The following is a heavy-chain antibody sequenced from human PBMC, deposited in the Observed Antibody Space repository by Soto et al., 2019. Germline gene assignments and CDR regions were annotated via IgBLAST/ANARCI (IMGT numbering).Heavy chain of an antibody. D-gene: IGHD2-15*01. CDR2: ISYDGSKK. J-gene: IGHJ4*02. V-gene: IGHV3-30-3*01. CDR3: TRDRCRGTCCYFRY. CDR1: GFNLSSSA. Sequence: GESLKSSCAASGFNLSSSAMNWVRQAPGKGLEWLSVISYDGSKKYYADSVKGRFTISRDDSKNTLYLQMHSLRADDTAVYYCTRDRCRGTCCYFRYWGQGTLVTVSS.